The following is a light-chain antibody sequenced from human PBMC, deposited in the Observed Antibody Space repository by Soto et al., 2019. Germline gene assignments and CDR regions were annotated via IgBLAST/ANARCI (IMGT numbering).Light chain of an antibody. J-gene: IGKJ4*01. CDR1: QGIGVY. CDR3: KKYHSAPLT. CDR2: SAS. V-gene: IGKV1-27*01. Sequence: DIQMPQSPSSLSASLGDRVTITCRASQGIGVYLAWFQQNPGKVPKLLIYSASALQSGVPFRFSGSGSGTDFTLTISSLQPEDFATYYCKKYHSAPLTFGGGTQVDIK.